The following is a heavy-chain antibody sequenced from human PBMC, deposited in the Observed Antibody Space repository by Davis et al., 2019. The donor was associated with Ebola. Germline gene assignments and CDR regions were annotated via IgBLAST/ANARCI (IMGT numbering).Heavy chain of an antibody. D-gene: IGHD2-2*01. CDR3: AKGAMPNKVNWFDP. CDR1: GFSFNSYV. Sequence: GESLKISCAASGFSFNSYVMSWVRQAPGKGLEWVSGISDTGGSTFYADSVKGRFTISRDNSNNTLCLQLNSLRVEDTAVYYCAKGAMPNKVNWFDPWGQGTLVTVSS. V-gene: IGHV3-23*01. CDR2: ISDTGGST. J-gene: IGHJ5*02.